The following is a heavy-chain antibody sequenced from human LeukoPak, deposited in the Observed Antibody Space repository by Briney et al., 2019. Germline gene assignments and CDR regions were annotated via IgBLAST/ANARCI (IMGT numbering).Heavy chain of an antibody. CDR3: ARDALDLDSSGLDY. CDR2: IVGRGGIT. CDR1: GITFSSYA. Sequence: PGGSLRLSCAASGITFSSYAMSWVRQAPGKGLEWVSTIVGRGGITYYADSVKGRFTISRDNSKNTLYLQMNSLRAEDTAVYYCARDALDLDSSGLDYWGQGTLVTVSS. D-gene: IGHD3-22*01. V-gene: IGHV3-23*01. J-gene: IGHJ4*02.